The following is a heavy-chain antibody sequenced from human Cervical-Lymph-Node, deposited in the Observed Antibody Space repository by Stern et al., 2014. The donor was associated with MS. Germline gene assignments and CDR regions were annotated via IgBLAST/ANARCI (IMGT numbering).Heavy chain of an antibody. V-gene: IGHV3-33*01. CDR2: IWYDGSNK. CDR3: ARDSGGVRFLEWSDY. J-gene: IGHJ4*02. CDR1: GFTFSSYG. D-gene: IGHD3-3*01. Sequence: QVQLVESGGGVVQPGRSLRLSCAASGFTFSSYGMHWVRQAPGKGLEWVAVIWYDGSNKYYADYVKGRFTISRDNSKNTLYLQMNSLRAEDTAVYYCARDSGGVRFLEWSDYWGQGTLVTVSS.